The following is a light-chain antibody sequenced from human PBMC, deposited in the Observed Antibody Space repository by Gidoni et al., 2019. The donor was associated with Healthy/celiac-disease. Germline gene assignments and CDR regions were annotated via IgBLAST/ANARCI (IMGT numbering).Light chain of an antibody. CDR3: QSYDSSLSGSV. J-gene: IGLJ3*02. CDR2: GNS. CDR1: SSNTGAGYD. V-gene: IGLV1-40*01. Sequence: QSVLTQPTAVSGAPGQRVTISCTGSSSNTGAGYDVHWYQQLPGTAPKLLIYGNSNRPSGVPDRFSGSKSGTSASLAITVLQAEDEADYYCQSYDSSLSGSVFGGGTKLTVL.